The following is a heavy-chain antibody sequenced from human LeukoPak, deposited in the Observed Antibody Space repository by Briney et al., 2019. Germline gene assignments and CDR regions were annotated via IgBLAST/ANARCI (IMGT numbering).Heavy chain of an antibody. CDR3: AKDIAVAVLYYFDY. D-gene: IGHD6-13*01. V-gene: IGHV3-9*01. Sequence: GGSLRLSCAASGFTFSSYSMNWVQQAPGKGLEWVSGITWNSGSIGYADSVKGRFTISRDNAKNSLYLQMNSLRAEDTALYYCAKDIAVAVLYYFDYWGQGTLVTVSS. J-gene: IGHJ4*02. CDR2: ITWNSGSI. CDR1: GFTFSSYS.